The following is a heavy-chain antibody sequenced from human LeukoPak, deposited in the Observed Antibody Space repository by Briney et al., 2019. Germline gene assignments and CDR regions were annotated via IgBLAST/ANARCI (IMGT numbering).Heavy chain of an antibody. CDR3: ARDAGYSSGFDY. V-gene: IGHV3-53*01. J-gene: IGHJ4*02. D-gene: IGHD6-19*01. Sequence: PGGSLRLSCSASGFTVSSNYMSWVRQAPGKGLEWVSVIYSGGSTYYADSVKSRFTISRDNSKNTLYLQMNSLRAEDTAVYYCARDAGYSSGFDYWGQGTLVTVSS. CDR2: IYSGGST. CDR1: GFTVSSNY.